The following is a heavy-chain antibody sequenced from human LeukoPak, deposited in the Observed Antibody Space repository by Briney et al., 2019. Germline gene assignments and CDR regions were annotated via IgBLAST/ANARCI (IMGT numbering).Heavy chain of an antibody. V-gene: IGHV3-23*01. J-gene: IGHJ4*02. CDR2: ISGSGGST. CDR3: AKDNDFWSGGGFDY. Sequence: PGGSLRLSCAASGFTFTTYWMSWVRQPPGKGLEWVSAISGSGGSTYYADSVKGRFTISRDNSKNTLYLQMNSLRAEDTAVYYCAKDNDFWSGGGFDYWGQGTLVTVSS. CDR1: GFTFTTYW. D-gene: IGHD3-3*01.